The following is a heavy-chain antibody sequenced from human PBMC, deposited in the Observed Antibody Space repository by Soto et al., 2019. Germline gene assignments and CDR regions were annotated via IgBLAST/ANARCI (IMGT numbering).Heavy chain of an antibody. Sequence: EVQLVESGGGLVQPGGSLRLSCAASGFTFSSYSMNWVRQAPGKGLEWLSYISGSSSTIYYADSVKGRFTITRDNAKNSLYLQMKSLRADDTAVYYCARDRGGSYFDYWGQGTLVTVSS. D-gene: IGHD1-26*01. CDR3: ARDRGGSYFDY. CDR1: GFTFSSYS. J-gene: IGHJ4*02. V-gene: IGHV3-48*01. CDR2: ISGSSSTI.